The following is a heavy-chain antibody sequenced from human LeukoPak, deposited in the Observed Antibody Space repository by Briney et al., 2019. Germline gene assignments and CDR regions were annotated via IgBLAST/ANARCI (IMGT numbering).Heavy chain of an antibody. Sequence: GGSLRLSCAASGLTFSSYSMNWVRQAPGRGLEWVSSISSSSSYIYYADSVKGRFTISRDNAKNSLYLQMNSLRAEDTAVYYCARDRGSGLDYWGQGTLVTVSS. CDR1: GLTFSSYS. D-gene: IGHD3-10*01. CDR3: ARDRGSGLDY. CDR2: ISSSSSYI. V-gene: IGHV3-21*01. J-gene: IGHJ4*02.